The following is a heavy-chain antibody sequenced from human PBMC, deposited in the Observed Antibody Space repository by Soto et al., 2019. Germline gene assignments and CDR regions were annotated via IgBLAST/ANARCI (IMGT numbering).Heavy chain of an antibody. CDR1: GFTFSSYA. J-gene: IGHJ6*02. CDR2: ISGSGGST. Sequence: GGSLRLSCAASGFTFSSYAMSWVRQAPGKGLEWVSAISGSGGSTYYADSVKGRFTISRDNSKNTLYLQMNSLRAEDTAVYYCAKGTDTDIVVVPAGYYYYGMDVWGQGTTVTVSS. CDR3: AKGTDTDIVVVPAGYYYYGMDV. V-gene: IGHV3-23*01. D-gene: IGHD2-2*01.